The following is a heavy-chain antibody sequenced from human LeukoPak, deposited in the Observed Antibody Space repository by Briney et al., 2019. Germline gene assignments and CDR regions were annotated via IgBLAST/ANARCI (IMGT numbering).Heavy chain of an antibody. V-gene: IGHV3-7*01. D-gene: IGHD1-1*01. Sequence: GGSLRLSCETSGFNPRHYWMSWVRQAPGKGLEWVANVKADGRETYYVDSVKGRFTISRDNAKNSLYLQMNSLRAEDTAVYYCAGLTRVNWGQGTLVTVSS. J-gene: IGHJ4*02. CDR2: VKADGRET. CDR3: AGLTRVN. CDR1: GFNPRHYW.